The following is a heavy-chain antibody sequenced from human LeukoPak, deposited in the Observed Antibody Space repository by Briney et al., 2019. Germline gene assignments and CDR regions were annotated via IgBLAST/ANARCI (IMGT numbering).Heavy chain of an antibody. CDR1: GGTSSSYA. D-gene: IGHD6-19*01. V-gene: IGHV1-69*05. Sequence: SVKVSCKASGGTSSSYAISWVRQAPGQGLEWMGRIIPIFGTANYAQKFQGRVTITTDESTSTAYMELSSLRSEDTAVYCCARXXXXXSGXXXXXPWGQGTLVTVSS. CDR2: IIPIFGTA. J-gene: IGHJ5*02. CDR3: ARXXXXXSGXXXXXP.